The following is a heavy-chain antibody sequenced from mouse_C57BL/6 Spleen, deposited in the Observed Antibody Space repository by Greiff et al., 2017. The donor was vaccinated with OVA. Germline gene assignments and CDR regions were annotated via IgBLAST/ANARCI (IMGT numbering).Heavy chain of an antibody. V-gene: IGHV5-6*02. CDR1: GFTFSSYG. Sequence: DVMLVESGGDLVKPGGSLKLSCAASGFTFSSYGMSWVRQTPDKRLEWVATISSGGSYTYYPDSVKGRFTISRDNAKNTLYLQMSSLKSEDTAMYYCARQNYSNPFDYWGQGTTLTVSS. CDR2: ISSGGSYT. J-gene: IGHJ2*01. CDR3: ARQNYSNPFDY. D-gene: IGHD2-5*01.